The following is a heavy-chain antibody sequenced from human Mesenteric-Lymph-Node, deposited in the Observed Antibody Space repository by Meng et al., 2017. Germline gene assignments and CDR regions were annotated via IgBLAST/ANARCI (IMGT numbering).Heavy chain of an antibody. CDR1: GGSFSGYY. V-gene: IGHV4-34*01. Sequence: SETLSLTCAVYGGSFSGYYWSWIRQPPGKGLEWIGEINHSGSTNYNPSLKSRVTISVDTSKNQFSLKLSSVTAADTAVYYCARNYYDSSGYSNDAFDIWGQGTMVTVSS. D-gene: IGHD3-22*01. CDR3: ARNYYDSSGYSNDAFDI. J-gene: IGHJ3*02. CDR2: INHSGST.